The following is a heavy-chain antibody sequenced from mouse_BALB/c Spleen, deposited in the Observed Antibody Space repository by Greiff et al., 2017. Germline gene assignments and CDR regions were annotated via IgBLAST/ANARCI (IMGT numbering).Heavy chain of an antibody. V-gene: IGHV5-4*02. Sequence: DVKLVESGGGLVKPGGSLKLSCAASGFTFSDYYMYWVRQTPEKRLEWVATISDGGSYTYYPDSVKGRFTISRDNAKNNLYLQMSSLKSEDTAMYYCAKNYYGSSYGYFDVWGAGTTVTVSS. J-gene: IGHJ1*01. D-gene: IGHD1-1*01. CDR1: GFTFSDYY. CDR3: AKNYYGSSYGYFDV. CDR2: ISDGGSYT.